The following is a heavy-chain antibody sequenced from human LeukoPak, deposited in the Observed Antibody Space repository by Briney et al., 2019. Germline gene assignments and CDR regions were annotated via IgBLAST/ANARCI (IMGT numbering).Heavy chain of an antibody. D-gene: IGHD6-19*01. V-gene: IGHV3-30*04. Sequence: GGSLRLSCAASGFIFSNYAMHWVRQAPGKGLEWVAVISYDGSNKYYADSVKGRFTMSRDSSKKMLYLQMSSLRPEDTAVYYCARDLGGSGWSLGAYWGQGTLVTVSS. CDR3: ARDLGGSGWSLGAY. J-gene: IGHJ4*02. CDR2: ISYDGSNK. CDR1: GFIFSNYA.